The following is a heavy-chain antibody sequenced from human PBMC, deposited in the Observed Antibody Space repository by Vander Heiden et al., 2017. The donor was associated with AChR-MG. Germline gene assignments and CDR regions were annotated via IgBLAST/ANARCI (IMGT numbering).Heavy chain of an antibody. CDR2: IIPIFGTA. V-gene: IGHV1-69*01. Sequence: QVQLVQSGAEVKKPGSSVKVSCKASGGTFSSYAISWVRQAPGQGLEWMGGIIPIFGTANYAQKFQGRVTITADESTSTAYMELSSLRSEDTAVYYCARDPIYSNYAKDPYYYYGMDVWGQGTTVTVSS. D-gene: IGHD4-4*01. J-gene: IGHJ6*02. CDR3: ARDPIYSNYAKDPYYYYGMDV. CDR1: GGTFSSYA.